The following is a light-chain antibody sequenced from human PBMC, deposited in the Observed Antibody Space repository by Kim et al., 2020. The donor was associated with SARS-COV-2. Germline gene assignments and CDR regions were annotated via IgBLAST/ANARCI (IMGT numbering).Light chain of an antibody. CDR1: QSVSSN. CDR3: QQYNNWPALT. Sequence: PGERATIPCRASQSVSSNLAWYQQKPGQAPRLLIYGASTRATDIPARFSGSGSGTEFTLTISSLQSEDFAVYYCQQYNNWPALTFGGGTKVDIK. J-gene: IGKJ4*01. V-gene: IGKV3-15*01. CDR2: GAS.